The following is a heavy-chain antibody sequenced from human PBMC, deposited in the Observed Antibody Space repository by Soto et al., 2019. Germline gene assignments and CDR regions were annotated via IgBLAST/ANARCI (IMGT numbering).Heavy chain of an antibody. V-gene: IGHV1-69*13. CDR1: GGTFSSYA. J-gene: IGHJ4*02. D-gene: IGHD3-9*01. CDR3: ASSFDWLSPFDY. CDR2: IIPIFGTA. Sequence: SVKVSCKASGGTFSSYAISWVRQAPGQGLEWMGGIIPIFGTANYAQKFQGRVTITADESTSTAYMELSSLRSEDTAVYYCASSFDWLSPFDYWGQGTLVTVSS.